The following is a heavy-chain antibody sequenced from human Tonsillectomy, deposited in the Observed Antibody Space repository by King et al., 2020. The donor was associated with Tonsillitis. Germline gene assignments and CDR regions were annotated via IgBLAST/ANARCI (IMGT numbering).Heavy chain of an antibody. Sequence: VQLVESGGGFIKPGGSLRLSCAASGFTFSNAWMSWVRQAPGKGLEWVGRIKSKTDGGTTDYAAPVKGRFTISRDDSKNTLYLQMNSLKTEDTSVYYCTTVAPYSSGWFDSYYYGMDVWGQGTTVTVSS. V-gene: IGHV3-15*01. CDR2: IKSKTDGGTT. CDR3: TTVAPYSSGWFDSYYYGMDV. D-gene: IGHD6-19*01. CDR1: GFTFSNAW. J-gene: IGHJ6*02.